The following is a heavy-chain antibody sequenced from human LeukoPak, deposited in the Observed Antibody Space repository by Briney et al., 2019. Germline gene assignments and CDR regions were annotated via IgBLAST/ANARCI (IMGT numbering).Heavy chain of an antibody. Sequence: PSETLSLTCAVYGGSFSGYYWSWIRQPPGKGLEWIGEINHSGSTNYNPSLKSRVTISVDTSKNQFSLKLSSVTAADTAVYYCARLRNTYYYGSGSYYNEKFFDYWGQGTLVTVSS. CDR3: ARLRNTYYYGSGSYYNEKFFDY. V-gene: IGHV4-34*01. J-gene: IGHJ4*02. D-gene: IGHD3-10*01. CDR2: INHSGST. CDR1: GGSFSGYY.